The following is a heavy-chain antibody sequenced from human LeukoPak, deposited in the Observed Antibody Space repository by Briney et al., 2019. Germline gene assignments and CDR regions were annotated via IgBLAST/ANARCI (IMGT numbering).Heavy chain of an antibody. Sequence: ASVKVSCKASGGTFSSYAIGWVRQAPGQGLEWMGGIIPIFGTANYAQKFQGRVTITTDESTSTAYMELSSLRSEDTAVYYCARGGYCGGDCYSSYLDLWGRGTLVTVSS. CDR2: IIPIFGTA. CDR1: GGTFSSYA. CDR3: ARGGYCGGDCYSSYLDL. J-gene: IGHJ2*01. V-gene: IGHV1-69*05. D-gene: IGHD2-21*02.